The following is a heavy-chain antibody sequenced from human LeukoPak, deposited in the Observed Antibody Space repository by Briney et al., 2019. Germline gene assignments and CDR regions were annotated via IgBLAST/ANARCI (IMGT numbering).Heavy chain of an antibody. CDR2: IYYSGST. J-gene: IGHJ4*02. D-gene: IGHD6-13*01. CDR3: ARVTGYMTEDYFDY. Sequence: SETLSLTCTVSGGSINSYYWSWIRQPPGKGLEWTGYIYYSGSTNYNPSLKSRVTISVDTSKNQFSLRLSSVTAADTAVYYCARVTGYMTEDYFDYWGQGTLITVSS. CDR1: GGSINSYY. V-gene: IGHV4-59*01.